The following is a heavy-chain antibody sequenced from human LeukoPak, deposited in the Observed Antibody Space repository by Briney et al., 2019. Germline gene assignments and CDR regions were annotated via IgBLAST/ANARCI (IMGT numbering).Heavy chain of an antibody. J-gene: IGHJ4*02. CDR1: GGTFSSYA. Sequence: ASVKVSCKASGGTFSSYAISWVRQAPGQGLEWMGRIIPIFGTANYAQKFQGRVTITTDESTSTAYMELSSLRSEDTAVYYCARASRRALACGGDCYLNYWGQGTLVTVSS. CDR2: IIPIFGTA. D-gene: IGHD2-21*02. CDR3: ARASRRALACGGDCYLNY. V-gene: IGHV1-69*05.